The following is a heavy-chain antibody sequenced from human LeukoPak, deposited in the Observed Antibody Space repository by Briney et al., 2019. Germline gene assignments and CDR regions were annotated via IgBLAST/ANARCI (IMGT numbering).Heavy chain of an antibody. V-gene: IGHV3-23*01. CDR1: GFTFSKYA. Sequence: GGSLRLSCTGSGFTFSKYALIWVRRAPGQALEWISAIRADGGGTYYAAAVKGRFTVSRDNSKNTLYLQMNSLRVEDTAVYYCARDPNGDYIGGFDFWGQGIVVTVSS. CDR3: ARDPNGDYIGGFDF. CDR2: IRADGGGT. J-gene: IGHJ3*01. D-gene: IGHD2-8*01.